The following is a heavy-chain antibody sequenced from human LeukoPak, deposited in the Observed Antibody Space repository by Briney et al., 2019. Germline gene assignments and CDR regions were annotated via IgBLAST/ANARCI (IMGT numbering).Heavy chain of an antibody. V-gene: IGHV4-34*01. CDR1: GGSFSGYY. D-gene: IGHD1-26*01. Sequence: SETLSLTCAVYGGSFSGYYWSWIRQPPGKGLEWIGEINHSGSTNYNPSLKSRVTISVDTSKNQFSLKLSSVTAADTAVYYRARGRGVFRDWGQGTLVTVSS. CDR3: ARGRGVFRD. CDR2: INHSGST. J-gene: IGHJ4*02.